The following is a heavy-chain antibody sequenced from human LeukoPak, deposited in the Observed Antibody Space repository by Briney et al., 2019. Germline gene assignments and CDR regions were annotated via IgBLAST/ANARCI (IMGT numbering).Heavy chain of an antibody. J-gene: IGHJ4*02. Sequence: PSETLSLTCAVSGYSISSGYYWGWIRQPPGKGLEWIGSIYHSGSTYYNPSLKSRVTISVDTSKNQFSLKVRSVTAADTAVYYCARQESAPPMIDYWGQGTLVTVSS. CDR1: GYSISSGYY. V-gene: IGHV4-38-2*01. CDR3: ARQESAPPMIDY. CDR2: IYHSGST.